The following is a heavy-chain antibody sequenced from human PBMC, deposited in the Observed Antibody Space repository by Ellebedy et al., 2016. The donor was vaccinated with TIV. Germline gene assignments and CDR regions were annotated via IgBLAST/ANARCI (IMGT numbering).Heavy chain of an antibody. Sequence: SETLSLXXTVSGGSISSYYWGWIRQPPGKGLEWIGSIYYSGSTYYNPSLKSRVTISVDTSKNQFSLKLSSVTAADTAVYYCATLTGIVVVPAAPFDYWGQGTLVTVSS. J-gene: IGHJ4*02. D-gene: IGHD2-2*01. CDR1: GGSISSYY. V-gene: IGHV4-39*01. CDR2: IYYSGST. CDR3: ATLTGIVVVPAAPFDY.